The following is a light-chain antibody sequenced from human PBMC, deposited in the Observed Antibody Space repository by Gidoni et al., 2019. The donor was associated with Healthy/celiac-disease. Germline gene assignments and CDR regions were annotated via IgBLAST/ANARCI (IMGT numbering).Light chain of an antibody. J-gene: IGKJ1*01. V-gene: IGKV3-11*01. Sequence: EIVLTQSPATLSLSPGERATLSCRASQSVSSYLAWYQQKPGQAPRPLIYDASNRATGIPARFSGSGSGTDFTLTISSLEPEDFAVYYCQQRSNWPRTFGQGTKVESK. CDR3: QQRSNWPRT. CDR1: QSVSSY. CDR2: DAS.